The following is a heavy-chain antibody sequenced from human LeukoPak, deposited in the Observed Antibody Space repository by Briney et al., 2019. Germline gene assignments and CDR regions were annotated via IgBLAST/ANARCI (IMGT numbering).Heavy chain of an antibody. D-gene: IGHD2/OR15-2a*01. V-gene: IGHV1-2*02. CDR3: ARKSAGFLTA. Sequence: ASVMVSCKASGYTFTGDQIYWLRQAPGQGLEWVGWIKPSSGDTLYEQKFQGRVTMTRDKSISSAYMELSSLRSDDTAVYYCARKSAGFLTAWGQGTLVTVSS. CDR1: GYTFTGDQ. CDR2: IKPSSGDT. J-gene: IGHJ5*02.